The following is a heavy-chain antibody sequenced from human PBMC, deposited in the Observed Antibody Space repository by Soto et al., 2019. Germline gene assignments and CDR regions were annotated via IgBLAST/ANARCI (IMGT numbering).Heavy chain of an antibody. CDR2: INPSGGST. V-gene: IGHV1-46*01. D-gene: IGHD6-19*01. CDR3: ARVYSSGWYYFDY. J-gene: IGHJ4*02. Sequence: ASVKVSCKASGYTFTSYYMHCVRQAPGQGLDWMGIINPSGGSTSYAQKFQGRVTMTRDTSTSTVYMELSSLRSEDTAVYYCARVYSSGWYYFDYWGQGTLVTVSS. CDR1: GYTFTSYY.